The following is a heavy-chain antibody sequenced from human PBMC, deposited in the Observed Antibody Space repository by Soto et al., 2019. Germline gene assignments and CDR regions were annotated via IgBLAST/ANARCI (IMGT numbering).Heavy chain of an antibody. J-gene: IGHJ4*02. CDR2: IYYSGST. V-gene: IGHV4-39*01. CDR3: ARQGTIIWDLYYFDY. D-gene: IGHD3-16*01. CDR1: GGSISSSSYY. Sequence: SETLSLTCTVSGGSISSSSYYWGWIRQPPGKGLEWIGSIYYSGSTYYNPSLKSRVTISVDTSKNQFSLKLSSVTAADTAVYYCARQGTIIWDLYYFDYWGQGTLVTVSS.